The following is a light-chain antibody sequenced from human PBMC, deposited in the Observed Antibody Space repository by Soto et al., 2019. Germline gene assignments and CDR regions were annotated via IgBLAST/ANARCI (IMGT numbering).Light chain of an antibody. CDR2: GAS. J-gene: IGKJ1*01. V-gene: IGKV3-20*01. Sequence: EIVLTQSPATLSLSPGEGATLSCGASQSVSSTFLAWYQHKPGRPPRLLIYGASSRATDIPDRFSGGGSGTDFTLTIIRLEPEDFAVYYCQQYGSSPWTFGQGTKVEIK. CDR1: QSVSSTF. CDR3: QQYGSSPWT.